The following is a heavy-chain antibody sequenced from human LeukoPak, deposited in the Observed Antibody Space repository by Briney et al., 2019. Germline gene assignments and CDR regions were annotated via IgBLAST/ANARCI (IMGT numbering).Heavy chain of an antibody. Sequence: GASVKVSCKASGYTFTSYAMNWVRQAPGQGLEWMGWISAYNGNTNYAQNLQGRVTMTTDTSTSTAYMELRSLRSDDTAVYYCARDTAYSGYDLEPPFDYWGQGTLVTVSS. CDR2: ISAYNGNT. D-gene: IGHD5-12*01. CDR3: ARDTAYSGYDLEPPFDY. J-gene: IGHJ4*02. V-gene: IGHV1-18*01. CDR1: GYTFTSYA.